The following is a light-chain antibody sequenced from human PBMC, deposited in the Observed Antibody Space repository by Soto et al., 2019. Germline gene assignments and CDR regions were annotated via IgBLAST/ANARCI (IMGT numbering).Light chain of an antibody. CDR3: MQATQFPHT. CDR2: KTS. Sequence: DIVMTQTPLSSPVTLGQPASISCRSSQSLLDSDGDTYLRWLQQRPGQPPRLLIYKTSSRFSGVPDRFSGSGAGTDFTLKISRVEVEDVGVYYCMQATQFPHTFGQGTKLEI. J-gene: IGKJ2*01. V-gene: IGKV2-24*01. CDR1: QSLLDSDGDTY.